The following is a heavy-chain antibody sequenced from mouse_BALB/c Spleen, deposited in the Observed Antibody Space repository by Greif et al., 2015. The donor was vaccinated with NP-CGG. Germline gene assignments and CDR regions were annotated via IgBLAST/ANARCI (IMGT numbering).Heavy chain of an antibody. CDR1: GYTFTSYW. Sequence: VKLMESGAELVRPGASVKLSCKASGYTFTSYWINWAKQRPGQGLEWIGNIYPSDSYTNYNQKFKDKATLTVDKSSSAPYMQLSAPTSEDSAVYCCTSPHYYGIGYAAYWGQGTLVSVSA. CDR2: IYPSDSYT. V-gene: IGHV1-69*02. D-gene: IGHD1-1*01. CDR3: TSPHYYGIGYAAY. J-gene: IGHJ3*01.